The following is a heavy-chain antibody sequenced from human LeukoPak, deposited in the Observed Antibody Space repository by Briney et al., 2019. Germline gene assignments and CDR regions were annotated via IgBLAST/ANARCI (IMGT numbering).Heavy chain of an antibody. CDR1: GFTFSIYA. CDR3: ASGRPFDY. Sequence: GGSLRLSCAASGFTFSIYAMTWVRQAPGRGLDWVSAISGSGGSTYYADSVKGRFTISRDNAKNSLYLQMNSLGAEDTAVYYCASGRPFDYWGQGTLVTVS. CDR2: ISGSGGST. D-gene: IGHD1-26*01. V-gene: IGHV3-23*01. J-gene: IGHJ4*02.